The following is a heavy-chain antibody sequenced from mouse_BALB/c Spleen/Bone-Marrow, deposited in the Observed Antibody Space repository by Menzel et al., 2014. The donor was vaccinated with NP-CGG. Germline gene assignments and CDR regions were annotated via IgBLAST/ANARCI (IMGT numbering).Heavy chain of an antibody. V-gene: IGHV1-7*01. Sequence: VQGVESGAELAKPGASVKMSCKASGYTFTSYWMHWVKQRPGQGLEWIGYINPSTGYTEYNQKFKDKATLTADKSSSTAYMQLSSLTSEDSAVYYCARYGGGSYYGFAYWGQGTLVTVSA. CDR3: ARYGGGSYYGFAY. J-gene: IGHJ3*01. D-gene: IGHD1-1*01. CDR2: INPSTGYT. CDR1: GYTFTSYW.